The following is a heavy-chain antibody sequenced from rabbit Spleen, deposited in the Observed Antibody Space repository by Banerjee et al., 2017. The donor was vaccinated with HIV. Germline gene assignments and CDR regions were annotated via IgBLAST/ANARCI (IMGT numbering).Heavy chain of an antibody. CDR1: GIDFSTYG. CDR2: TYPDYGTR. Sequence: QEQLVESGGGLVTLGGSLKLSCKASGIDFSTYGITWVRQAPGKGLEWIAYTYPDYGTRDYASWVNGRFTISLDNAQNTVDLKMTSLTAADTATYFCARVTGYGSTSYFPTRLDLWGQGTLVTVS. CDR3: ARVTGYGSTSYFPTRLDL. J-gene: IGHJ3*01. D-gene: IGHD8-1*01. V-gene: IGHV1S47*01.